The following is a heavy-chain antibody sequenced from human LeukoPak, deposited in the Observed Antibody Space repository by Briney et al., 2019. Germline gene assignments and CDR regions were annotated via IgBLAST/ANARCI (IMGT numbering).Heavy chain of an antibody. CDR1: GFTFSSYA. Sequence: GGSLRLSCAASGFTFSSYAMSWVRQAPGKGLEWVSAISGSGGSTYYADSVKGRFTISRDNSKNMLYLQMNSLRAEDTAVYYCAKDRGHLVVVITSAPDYWGQGTLVTVSS. J-gene: IGHJ4*02. V-gene: IGHV3-23*01. D-gene: IGHD3-22*01. CDR3: AKDRGHLVVVITSAPDY. CDR2: ISGSGGST.